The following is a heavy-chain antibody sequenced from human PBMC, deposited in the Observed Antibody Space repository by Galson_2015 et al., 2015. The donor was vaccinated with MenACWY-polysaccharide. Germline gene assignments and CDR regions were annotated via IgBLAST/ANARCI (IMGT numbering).Heavy chain of an antibody. CDR1: GYTFTSYG. CDR3: ARATTMIVVASDAFDI. J-gene: IGHJ3*02. Sequence: SVKVSCKASGYTFTSYGISWVRQAPGQGLEWMGWISAYNGNTNYVQKLQGRVTMTTDTSTSTAYMELRSLRSDDTAVYYCARATTMIVVASDAFDIWGQGTMVTVSS. CDR2: ISAYNGNT. V-gene: IGHV1-18*01. D-gene: IGHD3-22*01.